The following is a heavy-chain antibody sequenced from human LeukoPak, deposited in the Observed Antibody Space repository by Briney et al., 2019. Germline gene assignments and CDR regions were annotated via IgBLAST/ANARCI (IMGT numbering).Heavy chain of an antibody. CDR2: ISHDGTVQ. D-gene: IGHD5-12*01. CDR3: AARGFRCRPATAQNPLDC. CDR1: GFTFSSYG. Sequence: PPGGSLRLSCAASGFTFSSYGMQWVRQAPGKGLEWVAVISHDGTVQHYADSVKGRFTISRDNSKNTLYLQMNSLRVEDTAVYYCAARGFRCRPATAQNPLDCWGQGTLVTVSS. V-gene: IGHV3-30*03. J-gene: IGHJ4*02.